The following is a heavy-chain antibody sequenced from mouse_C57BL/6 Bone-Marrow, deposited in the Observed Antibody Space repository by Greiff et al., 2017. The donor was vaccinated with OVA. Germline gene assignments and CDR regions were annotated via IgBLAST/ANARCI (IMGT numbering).Heavy chain of an antibody. V-gene: IGHV1-59*01. CDR3: ARSGGSSYY. Sequence: VQLKQPGAELVRPGTSVKLSCKASGYTFTSYWMHWVKQRPGQGLEWIGVIDPSDSYTNYNQKFKGKATLTVDTSSSTAYMQLSSLTSEDSAVYYCARSGGSSYYWGQGTTLTVSS. D-gene: IGHD1-1*01. CDR2: IDPSDSYT. J-gene: IGHJ2*01. CDR1: GYTFTSYW.